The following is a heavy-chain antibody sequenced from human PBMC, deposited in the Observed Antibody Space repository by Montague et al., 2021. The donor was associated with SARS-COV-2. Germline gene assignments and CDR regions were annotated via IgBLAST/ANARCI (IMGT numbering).Heavy chain of an antibody. CDR1: GGSISTGRYF. CDR2: ISTSGST. CDR3: TSGGSKFGSEFDY. J-gene: IGHJ4*02. V-gene: IGHV4-61*02. D-gene: IGHD3-10*01. Sequence: TLSLTCTVSGGSISTGRYFWSWIRQPAGKGLEWIGRISTSGSTHYSPSLKSRVTISVDTSKNQFSLKLDSMTAADTALYYCTSGGSKFGSEFDYWGQGTLVTVFS.